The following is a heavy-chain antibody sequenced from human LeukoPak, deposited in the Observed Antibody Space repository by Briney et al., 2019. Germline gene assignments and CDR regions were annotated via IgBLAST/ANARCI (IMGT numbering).Heavy chain of an antibody. J-gene: IGHJ4*02. V-gene: IGHV1-8*01. CDR3: ARRNTAMVAGLDY. D-gene: IGHD5-18*01. CDR2: MNTNSGNT. Sequence: GWMNTNSGNTAYAQKFQGRVTMTRNTSISTAFMELSGLRSEDTAVYFCARRNTAMVAGLDYWGQGSLVTVSS.